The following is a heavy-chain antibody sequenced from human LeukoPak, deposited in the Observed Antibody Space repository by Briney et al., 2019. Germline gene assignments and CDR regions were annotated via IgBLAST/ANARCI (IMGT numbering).Heavy chain of an antibody. J-gene: IGHJ5*02. Sequence: SETLSLTCTVSGGSISSGSYHWSWIWQPAGKGLEWIGRIYTSGSTNYNPSLKSRVTISVDTSKNQFSLKLSSVTAADTAVYYCASLPYYGFWSGYYTAGFDPWGQGTLVTVSS. D-gene: IGHD3-3*01. CDR3: ASLPYYGFWSGYYTAGFDP. CDR1: GGSISSGSYH. CDR2: IYTSGST. V-gene: IGHV4-61*02.